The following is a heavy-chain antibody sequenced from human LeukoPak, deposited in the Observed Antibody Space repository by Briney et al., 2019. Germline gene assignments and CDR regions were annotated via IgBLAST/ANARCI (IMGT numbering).Heavy chain of an antibody. V-gene: IGHV3-21*01. CDR1: GFPFSNYA. CDR3: ARRAQYSSNRGYFDY. J-gene: IGHJ4*02. Sequence: KTGGSLRLSCAASGFPFSNYAMSWVRQAPGKGLEWVSSISSSSSYIYYADSVKGRFTISRDNAKNSLYLQMNSLRAEDTAVYYCARRAQYSSNRGYFDYWGQGTLVTVSS. CDR2: ISSSSSYI. D-gene: IGHD6-13*01.